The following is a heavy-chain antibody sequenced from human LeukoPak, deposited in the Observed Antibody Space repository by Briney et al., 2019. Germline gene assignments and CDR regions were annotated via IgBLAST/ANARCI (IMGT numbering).Heavy chain of an antibody. CDR2: INPSGGRT. J-gene: IGHJ4*02. V-gene: IGHV1-46*01. D-gene: IGHD5-24*01. CDR3: ARAVEMASNFDY. Sequence: ASVKVSCKASGYTFTSYYMHWVRKAPGQGIDRKGIINPSGGRTSYAQKFQGRVTMTSDMSTRTVYMELSSLGSEDTAVYHCARAVEMASNFDYWGQGTLVTVSS. CDR1: GYTFTSYY.